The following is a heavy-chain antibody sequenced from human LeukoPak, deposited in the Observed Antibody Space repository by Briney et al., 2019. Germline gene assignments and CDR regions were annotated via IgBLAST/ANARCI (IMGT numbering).Heavy chain of an antibody. V-gene: IGHV4-59*08. CDR1: GGSISSYY. CDR2: IYYSGST. D-gene: IGHD3-10*01. Sequence: SETLSLTCTVSGGSISSYYWGWIRQPPGKGLEWIGYIYYSGSTNYNPSLKSRVTISVDTSKNQFSLKLSSVTAADTAVYYRARTRSGELLKWFDPWGQGTLVTVSS. CDR3: ARTRSGELLKWFDP. J-gene: IGHJ5*02.